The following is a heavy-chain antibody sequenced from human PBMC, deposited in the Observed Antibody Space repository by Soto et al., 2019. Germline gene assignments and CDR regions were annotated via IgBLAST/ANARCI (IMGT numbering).Heavy chain of an antibody. CDR1: GGTFSSYA. Sequence: QVQLVQSGAEVKKPGSSVKVSCKASGGTFSSYAISWVRQAPGQGLEWMGGIIPFFGTANYAQKFQGRVTITADESTSTAYMELSSLRSEDTAVYYCARPRGYSGYDTYYYYYGMDVWGQGTTVTVSS. J-gene: IGHJ6*02. CDR2: IIPFFGTA. D-gene: IGHD5-12*01. CDR3: ARPRGYSGYDTYYYYYGMDV. V-gene: IGHV1-69*01.